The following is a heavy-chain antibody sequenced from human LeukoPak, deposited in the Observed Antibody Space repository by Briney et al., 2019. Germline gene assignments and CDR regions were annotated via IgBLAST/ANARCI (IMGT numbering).Heavy chain of an antibody. D-gene: IGHD1-7*01. J-gene: IGHJ6*03. V-gene: IGHV3-30-3*01. Sequence: GGSLRLSCAASGFTFSSYAMHWVRQAPGKGLEWVAVISYDGSNKYYADSVKGRFTISRDNSKNTLYLQMNSLRAEDTAIYYCAKGTGTTYYYYYMHVWGKGTTVTVSS. CDR1: GFTFSSYA. CDR2: ISYDGSNK. CDR3: AKGTGTTYYYYYMHV.